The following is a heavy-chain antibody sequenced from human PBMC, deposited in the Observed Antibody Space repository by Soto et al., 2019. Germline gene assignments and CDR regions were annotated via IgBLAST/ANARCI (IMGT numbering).Heavy chain of an antibody. J-gene: IGHJ6*03. Sequence: GGSLRLSCAASGFTVSSNYMSWVRQAPGKGLEWVSVIYSGGSTYYADSVKGRFTISRDNSKNTLYLQMNSLRAEDTAVYYCARDGNYDFWSGYYEDYYYYYMDVWGKGTTVTVSS. V-gene: IGHV3-66*01. CDR2: IYSGGST. CDR3: ARDGNYDFWSGYYEDYYYYYMDV. D-gene: IGHD3-3*01. CDR1: GFTVSSNY.